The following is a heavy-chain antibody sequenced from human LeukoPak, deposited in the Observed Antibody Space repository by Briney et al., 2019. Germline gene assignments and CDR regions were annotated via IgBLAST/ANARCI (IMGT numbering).Heavy chain of an antibody. J-gene: IGHJ1*01. CDR3: AGGALLRYFDWLPKGFXH. Sequence: GASVKVSCKASGYTFTGYYIHWVRQAPGQGLEWMGRINPNSGGTNYAQKFQGRVTMTRDTSISTAYMELSRLRSDDTAVYYCAGGALLRYFDWLPKGFXHXXQGTXXTVS. CDR2: INPNSGGT. CDR1: GYTFTGYY. D-gene: IGHD3-9*01. V-gene: IGHV1-2*06.